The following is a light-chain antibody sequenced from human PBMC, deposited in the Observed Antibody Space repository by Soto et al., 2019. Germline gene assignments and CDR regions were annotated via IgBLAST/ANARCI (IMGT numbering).Light chain of an antibody. CDR1: QTVTNRY. CDR2: AAS. J-gene: IGKJ1*01. CDR3: QQYGNSPWT. V-gene: IGKV3-20*01. Sequence: ETVLTQSPGTLSLSPGERATLSCRASQTVTNRYVAWYQHRPGQAPRVLIYAASNRTPGIPDRFSGSASGTEFTLTTSRLEPEDFAVYYCQQYGNSPWTFGQGTKVEI.